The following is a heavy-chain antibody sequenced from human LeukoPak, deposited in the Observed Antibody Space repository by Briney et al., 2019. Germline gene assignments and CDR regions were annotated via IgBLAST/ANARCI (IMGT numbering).Heavy chain of an antibody. CDR2: INHNGNT. Sequence: SETLSLTCTVSSGSISTYYWSWIRQPPGRDLEWLVDINHNGNTNYNPSLQSRVTLSVDTSKSQFSLRLTSVTATDTAVYYCACLSVAHNNYFDYWGQGILVTVSS. CDR1: SGSISTYY. D-gene: IGHD6-19*01. V-gene: IGHV4-4*09. CDR3: ACLSVAHNNYFDY. J-gene: IGHJ4*02.